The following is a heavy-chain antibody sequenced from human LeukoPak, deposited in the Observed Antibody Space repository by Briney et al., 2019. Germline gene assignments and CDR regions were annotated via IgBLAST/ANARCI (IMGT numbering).Heavy chain of an antibody. CDR3: AREPAYYYDSSGYYQYYYYGMDV. CDR2: SKSDGSST. Sequence: GGSLRLSCAVSGFTFSGDWMHWVRQAPGKGLVWVSRSKSDGSSTSYADSVKGRFTISRDNSKNTLYLQMNSLRAEDTAVYYCAREPAYYYDSSGYYQYYYYGMDVWGQGTTVTVSS. D-gene: IGHD3-22*01. J-gene: IGHJ6*02. CDR1: GFTFSGDW. V-gene: IGHV3-74*01.